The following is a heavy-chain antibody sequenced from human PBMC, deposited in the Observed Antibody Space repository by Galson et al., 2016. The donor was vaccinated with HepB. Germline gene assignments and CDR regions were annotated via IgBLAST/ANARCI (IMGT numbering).Heavy chain of an antibody. J-gene: IGHJ4*02. CDR2: IYYRGST. V-gene: IGHV4-59*01. CDR3: ASQTYSSSWLGY. D-gene: IGHD6-13*01. Sequence: SETLSLTCTVSGDSIIGYYWSWIRQPPGKGLEWIGYIYYRGSTNYNPSLKSRVTMSVDTSRNQFSLKLSSVTAADTALYYCASQTYSSSWLGYWGQGTLVTVSS. CDR1: GDSIIGYY.